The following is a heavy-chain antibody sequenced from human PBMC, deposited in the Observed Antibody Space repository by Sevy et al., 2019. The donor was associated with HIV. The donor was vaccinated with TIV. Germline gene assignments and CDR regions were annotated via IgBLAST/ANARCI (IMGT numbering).Heavy chain of an antibody. CDR2: FDPEDGDPEDGKT. J-gene: IGHJ4*02. CDR3: ATTKDYYDSSGYPFDY. CDR1: GYTLAKFS. D-gene: IGHD3-22*01. Sequence: ASVKVSCKVSGYTLAKFSIHWVRQAPGKGLEWMTSFDPEDGDPEDGKTIYAQKFLGRVTMTEDTSTDTAYMELSSLRPDDTAVYYCATTKDYYDSSGYPFDYWGQGTLVTVSS. V-gene: IGHV1-24*01.